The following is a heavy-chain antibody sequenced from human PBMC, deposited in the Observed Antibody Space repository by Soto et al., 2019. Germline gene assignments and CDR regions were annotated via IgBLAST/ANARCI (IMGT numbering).Heavy chain of an antibody. J-gene: IGHJ4*02. CDR2: IYSGGST. CDR1: GFTVSSNY. V-gene: IGHV3-53*01. Sequence: PGGSLRLSCAASGFTVSSNYMSWVRQAPGKGLEWVSVIYSGGSTYYADSVKGRFTISRDNSKNTLYLQMNSLRAEDTAVYYCAKEHGVIVIPGSSYFDYWGQGTLVTVSS. CDR3: AKEHGVIVIPGSSYFDY. D-gene: IGHD3-16*02.